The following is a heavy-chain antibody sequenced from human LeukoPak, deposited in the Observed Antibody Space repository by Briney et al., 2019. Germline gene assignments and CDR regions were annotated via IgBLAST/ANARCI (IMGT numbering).Heavy chain of an antibody. CDR1: GGSISSGGYS. Sequence: PSQTLSLTCAVSGGSISSGGYSWRWIRQPPGKGLEWIWYIYHSGSTYYNPSLKSRVTISVDRSKNQFSLKLSSVTAADTAVYYCARDLGPLHSSLFNRYYYYGMDVWGQGTTVTVSS. CDR3: ARDLGPLHSSLFNRYYYYGMDV. J-gene: IGHJ6*02. V-gene: IGHV4-30-2*01. D-gene: IGHD1-14*01. CDR2: IYHSGST.